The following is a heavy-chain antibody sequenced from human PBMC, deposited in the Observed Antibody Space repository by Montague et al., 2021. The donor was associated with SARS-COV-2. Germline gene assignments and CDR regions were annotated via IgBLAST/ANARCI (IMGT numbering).Heavy chain of an antibody. CDR2: IFYTGST. CDR3: ARQAAGSYFYYGVDV. Sequence: SETLSLTCTVSGDSINTYYWNWIRQSPGKGLEWLGSIFYTGSTNYNPSLKSRVTISLDTSKNQFFLKVTSVTAADTAVYYCARQAAGSYFYYGVDVWGQGTTVTVSS. V-gene: IGHV4-59*12. J-gene: IGHJ6*02. D-gene: IGHD6-13*01. CDR1: GDSINTYY.